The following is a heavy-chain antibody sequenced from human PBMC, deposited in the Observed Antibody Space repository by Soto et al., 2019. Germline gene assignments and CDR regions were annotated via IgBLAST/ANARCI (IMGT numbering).Heavy chain of an antibody. V-gene: IGHV1-8*01. J-gene: IGHJ6*02. CDR2: MDPNSGVT. Sequence: QVHLVQSGAEVKKPGASVKGSCKASGYTFTSYDINWVRQAPGQGLEWLGWMDPNSGVTGYAQKFQGRVSMTRNISINTAHMELSSLRAEDTAVYYCARERKFDFWRKGLDVWGQGPTVAVSS. CDR3: ARERKFDFWRKGLDV. CDR1: GYTFTSYD. D-gene: IGHD3-3*01.